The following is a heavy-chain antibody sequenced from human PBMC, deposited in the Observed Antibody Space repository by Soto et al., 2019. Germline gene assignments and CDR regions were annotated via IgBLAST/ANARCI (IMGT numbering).Heavy chain of an antibody. CDR3: ARKDVVPNCSGGSCYVYGMDV. D-gene: IGHD2-15*01. Sequence: SVKVSCKASGGTFSSYAISWVRQAPGQGLEWMGGIIPIFGTANYAQRFQGRVTITADKSTSTAYMELSSLRSEDTAVYYCARKDVVPNCSGGSCYVYGMDVWGQGTTVTVSS. V-gene: IGHV1-69*06. CDR2: IIPIFGTA. J-gene: IGHJ6*02. CDR1: GGTFSSYA.